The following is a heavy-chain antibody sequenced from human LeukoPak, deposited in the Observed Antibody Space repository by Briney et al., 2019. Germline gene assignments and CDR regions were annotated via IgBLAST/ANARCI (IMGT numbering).Heavy chain of an antibody. CDR2: ISGSGGST. CDR1: GFTFSSYA. CDR3: AKVASVTTLGYYYGMGV. Sequence: GGSLRLSCAASGFTFSSYAMSWVRQAPGKGLEWVSAISGSGGSTYYADSVKGRFTISRDNSKNTLYLQMNSLRAEDTAVYYCAKVASVTTLGYYYGMGVWGQGTTVTVSS. V-gene: IGHV3-23*01. D-gene: IGHD4-17*01. J-gene: IGHJ6*02.